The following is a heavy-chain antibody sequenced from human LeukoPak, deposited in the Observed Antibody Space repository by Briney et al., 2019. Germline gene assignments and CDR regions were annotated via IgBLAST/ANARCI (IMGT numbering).Heavy chain of an antibody. CDR3: ARDGAYYYDSSGYSGGGAFDI. Sequence: GGSLRLPCVVSGFTFSSYSMNWVRQAPGKGLEWVSYISSSSSTIYHADSVKGRFTISRDNAKNSLYLQMNSLRDEDTAVYYCARDGAYYYDSSGYSGGGAFDIWGQGTMVTVSS. D-gene: IGHD3-22*01. CDR2: ISSSSSTI. J-gene: IGHJ3*02. CDR1: GFTFSSYS. V-gene: IGHV3-48*02.